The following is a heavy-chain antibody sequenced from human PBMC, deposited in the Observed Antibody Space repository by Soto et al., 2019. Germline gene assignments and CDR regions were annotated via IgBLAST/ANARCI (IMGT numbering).Heavy chain of an antibody. Sequence: PSETLSLTCTVSGGSISSYYWSWIRQPPGKGLEWIGYIYYSGSINYNPSLKSRVTISVDTSKNQFSLKLSSVTAADTAVYYCARRATGRSRSAPWGQGTQVTVSS. CDR2: IYYSGSI. J-gene: IGHJ5*02. CDR3: ARRATGRSRSAP. CDR1: GGSISSYY. D-gene: IGHD1-1*01. V-gene: IGHV4-59*01.